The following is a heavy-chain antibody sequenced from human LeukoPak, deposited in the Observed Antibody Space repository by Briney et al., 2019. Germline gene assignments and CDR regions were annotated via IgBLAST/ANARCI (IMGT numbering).Heavy chain of an antibody. CDR3: AHSVSIAARRGTFDY. D-gene: IGHD6-6*01. Sequence: SGPTLVNPTQTLTLTCTFSRFSLSTSGEGVGWIRQPPGKALEWLALIYWNDDMRYSPSLKSRLTITKGTSKNQVVLIMTNMDPVDTATYYCAHSVSIAARRGTFDYWGQGTLVTVSS. J-gene: IGHJ4*02. CDR1: RFSLSTSGEG. CDR2: IYWNDDM. V-gene: IGHV2-5*01.